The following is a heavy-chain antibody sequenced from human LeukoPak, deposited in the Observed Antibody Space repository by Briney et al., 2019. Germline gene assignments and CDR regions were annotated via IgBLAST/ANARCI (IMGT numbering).Heavy chain of an antibody. J-gene: IGHJ6*03. D-gene: IGHD5-12*01. CDR2: INHSGST. Sequence: SETLSLTCAVYGGSFSGYYWSWIRQPPGKGLEWIGEINHSGSTNYNPSLKSRVTISVDTSKNQFSLKLSSVTAADTAVYYCARGRGYSGYDIDYYYYYMDAWGKGTTVTVSS. V-gene: IGHV4-34*01. CDR1: GGSFSGYY. CDR3: ARGRGYSGYDIDYYYYYMDA.